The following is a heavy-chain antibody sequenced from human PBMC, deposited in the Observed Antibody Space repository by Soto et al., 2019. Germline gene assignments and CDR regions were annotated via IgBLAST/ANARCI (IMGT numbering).Heavy chain of an antibody. J-gene: IGHJ5*02. Sequence: ASVKVSCKAPGYTFTGYYMHWVRQAPGQGLEWMGWINPNSGGTNYAQKFQGWVTMTRDTSISTAYTELSRLRSDDTAVYYSARDADYSNYRCFPQTKSWFDPLCQGTLVTVSS. CDR3: ARDADYSNYRCFPQTKSWFDP. CDR1: GYTFTGYY. CDR2: INPNSGGT. D-gene: IGHD4-4*01. V-gene: IGHV1-2*04.